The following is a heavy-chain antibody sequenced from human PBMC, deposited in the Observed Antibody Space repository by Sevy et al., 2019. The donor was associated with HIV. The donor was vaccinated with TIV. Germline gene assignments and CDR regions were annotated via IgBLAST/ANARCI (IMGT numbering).Heavy chain of an antibody. D-gene: IGHD1-26*01. V-gene: IGHV3-21*01. Sequence: GGSLRLSCAASGFTFSGYTINWVRQAPGKGLEWVSSISSSSNYTYYADSVKGRFTISRDNAKNSLYLQMNSLRAEDTAVYYCARVYSGYYNSWGQGTLVTVSS. J-gene: IGHJ4*02. CDR2: ISSSSNYT. CDR3: ARVYSGYYNS. CDR1: GFTFSGYT.